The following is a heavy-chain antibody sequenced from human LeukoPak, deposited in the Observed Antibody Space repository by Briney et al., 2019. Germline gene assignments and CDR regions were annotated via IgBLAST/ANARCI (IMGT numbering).Heavy chain of an antibody. CDR1: GFTFSSYG. Sequence: GGSLRPSCAASGFTFSSYGMHWVRQAPGKGLEWVAVISYDGSNKYYADSVKGRFTISRDNPKNTLYLQMNSLRAEDTAVYYCAKDVDFDYWGQGTLVTVSS. CDR3: AKDVDFDY. CDR2: ISYDGSNK. V-gene: IGHV3-30*18. J-gene: IGHJ4*02.